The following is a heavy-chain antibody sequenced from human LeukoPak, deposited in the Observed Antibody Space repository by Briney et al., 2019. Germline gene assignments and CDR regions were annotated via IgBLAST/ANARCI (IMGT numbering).Heavy chain of an antibody. Sequence: SETLSLTCTVSGGSISSGGYYWSWIRQPPGKGLEWIGYIYHSGSTYYNPSLKSRVTISVDRSKNQFSLKLSSVTAADTAVYYCARVGPAAVDYWGQGTLVTVSS. J-gene: IGHJ4*02. CDR3: ARVGPAAVDY. CDR2: IYHSGST. CDR1: GGSISSGGYY. D-gene: IGHD2-2*01. V-gene: IGHV4-30-2*01.